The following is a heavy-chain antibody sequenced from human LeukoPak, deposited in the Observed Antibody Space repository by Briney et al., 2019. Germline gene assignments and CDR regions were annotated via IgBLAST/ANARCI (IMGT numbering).Heavy chain of an antibody. D-gene: IGHD1-1*01. CDR2: IKSKTDGGTT. V-gene: IGHV3-15*01. CDR1: GFTFSNAW. J-gene: IGHJ4*02. Sequence: GGSLRLSCAASGFTFSNAWMSWVRQAPGKGREGVGRIKSKTDGGTTDYAAPVKGRFTISRDDSKNTLFLQMNSLKTEDTAVYYCSTDRRDWNPRDWGQGTLVTVSS. CDR3: STDRRDWNPRD.